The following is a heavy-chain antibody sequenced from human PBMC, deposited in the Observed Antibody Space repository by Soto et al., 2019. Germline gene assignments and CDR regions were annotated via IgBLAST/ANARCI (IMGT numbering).Heavy chain of an antibody. J-gene: IGHJ3*02. Sequence: GGSLRLSCAASGFTFSSYAMSWVRQAPGKGLEWVSSISGRGGSTYYADSVKGRFTISRDNSKNTLYLQMNSLRAEDTAIYYCAKGPSGEYYDFWSGYYALDAFDIWGQGTMVTVSS. V-gene: IGHV3-23*01. CDR1: GFTFSSYA. CDR2: ISGRGGST. CDR3: AKGPSGEYYDFWSGYYALDAFDI. D-gene: IGHD3-3*01.